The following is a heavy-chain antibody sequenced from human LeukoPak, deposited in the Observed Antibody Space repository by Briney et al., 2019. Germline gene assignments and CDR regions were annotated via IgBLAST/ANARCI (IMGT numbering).Heavy chain of an antibody. J-gene: IGHJ3*02. CDR1: GFTFTNYA. CDR3: ARDGDSSGYAFDI. Sequence: SGGSLRLSCAASGFTFTNYAIHWVRQAPGKGLEWVSVISFTGGNKYYADSVKGRFTISRDNAKNSLYLQMNSLRAGDTAVYYCARDGDSSGYAFDIWGQGTMVTVSS. V-gene: IGHV3-30*14. D-gene: IGHD3-22*01. CDR2: ISFTGGNK.